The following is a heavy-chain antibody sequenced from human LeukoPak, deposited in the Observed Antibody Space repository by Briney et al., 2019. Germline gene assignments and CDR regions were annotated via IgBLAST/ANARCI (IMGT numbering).Heavy chain of an antibody. D-gene: IGHD6-13*01. J-gene: IGHJ4*02. Sequence: PSETLSLTCTVSGGSISSGSYYWSWIRQPAGKGLEWIGRVYTSESTIYNPSLKSRVTISVDTSKNQYSLKRSSVTAADTAVYYCARGYSSSWSDYWGQGTLVTVSS. CDR3: ARGYSSSWSDY. CDR1: GGSISSGSYY. CDR2: VYTSEST. V-gene: IGHV4-61*02.